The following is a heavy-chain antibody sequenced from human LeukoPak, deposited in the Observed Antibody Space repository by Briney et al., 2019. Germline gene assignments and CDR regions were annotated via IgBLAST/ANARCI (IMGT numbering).Heavy chain of an antibody. D-gene: IGHD6-19*01. J-gene: IGHJ4*02. V-gene: IGHV3-48*03. CDR2: ISSGNTI. CDR1: GFTFSSYE. CDR3: ARESIAMAGAPFDY. Sequence: PGGSLRLSCAASGFTFSSYEMNWVRQAPGKGLEWVSYISSGNTIYDADSVKGRFTISRDNAKNSLYLQMNSLRAEDTAVYYCARESIAMAGAPFDYWGQGTLVTVSS.